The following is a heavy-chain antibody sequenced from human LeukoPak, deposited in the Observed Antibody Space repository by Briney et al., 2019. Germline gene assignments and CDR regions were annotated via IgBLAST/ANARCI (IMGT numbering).Heavy chain of an antibody. V-gene: IGHV4-39*01. Sequence: SETLSLTCTVSGGAISSGSYCWGWIRQPPGKGLEWIGSIYHSGSTYYNPSLKSRVTISVDTSKNQFSLKLTSVTAADTAVYYCARHGGSNWYVNWFDPWGQGILVTVSS. CDR2: IYHSGST. CDR1: GGAISSGSYC. J-gene: IGHJ5*02. CDR3: ARHGGSNWYVNWFDP. D-gene: IGHD6-13*01.